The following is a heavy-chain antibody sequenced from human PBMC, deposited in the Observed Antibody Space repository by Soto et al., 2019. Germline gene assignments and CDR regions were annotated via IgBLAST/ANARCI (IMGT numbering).Heavy chain of an antibody. V-gene: IGHV3-66*01. CDR3: ARSYSGYDTYYYYMAV. D-gene: IGHD5-12*01. CDR1: GFTVSTNY. J-gene: IGHJ6*03. CDR2: IYSGGNT. Sequence: EVQLVESGGGLVQPGGSLRLSCAASGFTVSTNYMSWVRQAPGKGLEWVSFIYSGGNTYYTDSVKGRFSISRDNSKNTLYLQMNSLRAEDTAVYYCARSYSGYDTYYYYMAVWGKGTTVPVSS.